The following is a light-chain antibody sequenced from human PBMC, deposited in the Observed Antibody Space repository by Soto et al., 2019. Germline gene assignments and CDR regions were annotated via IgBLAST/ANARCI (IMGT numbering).Light chain of an antibody. CDR1: QTINNN. CDR2: GAS. CDR3: QQYNNWPQT. Sequence: VMTQAPATLSVWQWDRXSLXVKASQTINNNVAWYQLKDGQVPRLLIYGASTRAADVPARFSGGGSGTEFTLTISSLQSEDFAEYHCQQYNNWPQTFGQGTKVDIK. J-gene: IGKJ1*01. V-gene: IGKV3-15*01.